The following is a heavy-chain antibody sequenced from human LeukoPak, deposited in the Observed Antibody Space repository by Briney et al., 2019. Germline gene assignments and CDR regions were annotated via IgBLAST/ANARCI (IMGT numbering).Heavy chain of an antibody. J-gene: IGHJ4*02. CDR3: AKASLRFLGIDY. Sequence: GGSLRHSRAASGFTFSSSALSRVCQGPVHGLEWVSPLFRSGGGYYYADSVEGRFTISRDNSKSTLYLQMNSLRAEDTAVYYCAKASLRFLGIDYWGQGTLVTVSS. CDR1: GFTFSSSA. D-gene: IGHD3-3*01. V-gene: IGHV3-23*01. CDR2: LFRSGGGY.